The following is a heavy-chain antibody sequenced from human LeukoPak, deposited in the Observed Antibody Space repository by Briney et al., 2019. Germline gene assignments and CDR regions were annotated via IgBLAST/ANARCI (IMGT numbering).Heavy chain of an antibody. V-gene: IGHV3-21*01. CDR1: GFTFSSYS. CDR2: ISSSSYI. D-gene: IGHD3-22*01. CDR3: ARDMRSSGYHHPLDY. J-gene: IGHJ4*02. Sequence: GGSLRLSCAASGFTFSSYSMNWVRQAPGKGLEWVSSISSSSYIYYADSVKGRFTISRDNAKNSLYLQMNSLRAEDTAVYYCARDMRSSGYHHPLDYWGQGTLVTVSS.